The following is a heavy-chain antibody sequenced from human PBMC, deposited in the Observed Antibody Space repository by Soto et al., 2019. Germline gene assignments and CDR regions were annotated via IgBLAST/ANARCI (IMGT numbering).Heavy chain of an antibody. Sequence: ASVTVSCKASGYTFTSYYMHWVRQAPGQGLEWMGIINPSGGSTSYAQKFQGRVTMTRDTSTSTVYMELSSLRSEDTAVYYCARDGGYYDILTGYPTPNWFDPWGQGTLVTVSS. V-gene: IGHV1-46*03. CDR2: INPSGGST. J-gene: IGHJ5*02. D-gene: IGHD3-9*01. CDR3: ARDGGYYDILTGYPTPNWFDP. CDR1: GYTFTSYY.